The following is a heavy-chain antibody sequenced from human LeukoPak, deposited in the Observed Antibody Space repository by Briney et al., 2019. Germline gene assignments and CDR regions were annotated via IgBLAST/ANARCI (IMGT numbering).Heavy chain of an antibody. CDR1: GGSISSYY. CDR3: ARSPPTTVTTPAEYYYYMDV. J-gene: IGHJ6*03. D-gene: IGHD4-17*01. Sequence: PSETLSLTCTVSGGSISSYYWSWIRQPAGKGLEWIGRIYTSGSTNYNPSLKSRVTMSVNTSKNQFSLKLSSVTAADTAVYYCARSPPTTVTTPAEYYYYMDVWGKGTTVTISS. CDR2: IYTSGST. V-gene: IGHV4-4*07.